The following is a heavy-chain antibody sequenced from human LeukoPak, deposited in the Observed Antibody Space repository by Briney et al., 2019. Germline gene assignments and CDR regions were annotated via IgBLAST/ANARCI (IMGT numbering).Heavy chain of an antibody. CDR1: GFTFSSYA. CDR3: AREEYTGPFDS. V-gene: IGHV3-30*04. Sequence: GGSLRLSCAASGFTFSSYAMHWVRQAPGKGLEWVAVISYDGSNKYYADSVKGRFTISRDNSKNTLYLQMNSLRAEDTAVYYCAREEYTGPFDSGGQGPLVTVSS. CDR2: ISYDGSNK. D-gene: IGHD6-6*01. J-gene: IGHJ4*02.